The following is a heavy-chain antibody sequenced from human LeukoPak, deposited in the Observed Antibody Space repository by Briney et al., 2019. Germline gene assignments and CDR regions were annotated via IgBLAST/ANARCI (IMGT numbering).Heavy chain of an antibody. V-gene: IGHV4-31*03. CDR3: AREDLSGTFDY. Sequence: SETLSLTCTVSGGSISSGGYYWSWIRQHPGKGLEWIGYIYYTGSTYYNPSLKSRVTISVDTSKNQFSLKLSSVTAADTAVYYCAREDLSGTFDYWGQGTLVTVSS. CDR2: IYYTGST. CDR1: GGSISSGGYY. J-gene: IGHJ4*02. D-gene: IGHD6-13*01.